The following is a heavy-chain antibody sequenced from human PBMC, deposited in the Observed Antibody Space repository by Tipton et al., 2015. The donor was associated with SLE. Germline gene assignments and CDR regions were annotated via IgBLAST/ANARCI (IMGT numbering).Heavy chain of an antibody. CDR3: AREPDNGSHSNYGARFYYHHGMDV. CDR2: IIPIFGTP. D-gene: IGHD4-11*01. V-gene: IGHV1-69*01. CDR1: GGTFSTYA. J-gene: IGHJ6*02. Sequence: QVQLVQSGAEVKKPGSSVKVSCKASGGTFSTYAISWVRQAPGQGLEWMGGIIPIFGTPNYAHKFQGRVTITTDESTSTAYMELSSLRSEDTAVYYCAREPDNGSHSNYGARFYYHHGMDVWGQGTTVTVSS.